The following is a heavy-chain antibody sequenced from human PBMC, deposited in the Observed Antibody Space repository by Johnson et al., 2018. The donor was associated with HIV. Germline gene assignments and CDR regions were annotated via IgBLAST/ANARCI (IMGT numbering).Heavy chain of an antibody. J-gene: IGHJ3*02. CDR1: GFIFDDYG. CDR3: AREGGSYKDDAFDI. Sequence: VQLVESGGGVVRPGGSQRLSCAASGFIFDDYGMSWVRQAPGKGLEWVSSVNWNGGSTGYGDSVKGRFTISRDNAKNSLYLQMNSLRAEDTAVYYCAREGGSYKDDAFDIWGQGTVVTVSS. V-gene: IGHV3-20*04. D-gene: IGHD1-26*01. CDR2: VNWNGGST.